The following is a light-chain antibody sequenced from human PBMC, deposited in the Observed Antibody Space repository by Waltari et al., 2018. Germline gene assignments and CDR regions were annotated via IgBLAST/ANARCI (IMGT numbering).Light chain of an antibody. J-gene: IGKJ5*01. V-gene: IGKV1-39*01. CDR2: AAS. CDR3: QQSYSVPLT. CDR1: QSISNY. Sequence: DIQMTQSPSSLSASVGDRVTITCRASQSISNYLNWYHQKPGNAPKLLIYAASSLQNGAPSRFSGSGSGTDFTLTISRLQPEDFATYYCQQSYSVPLTFGQGTRLEIK.